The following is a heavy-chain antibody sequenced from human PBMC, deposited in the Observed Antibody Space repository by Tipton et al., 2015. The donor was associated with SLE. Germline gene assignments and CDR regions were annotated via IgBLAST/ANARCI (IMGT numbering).Heavy chain of an antibody. CDR2: INHSGST. D-gene: IGHD6-6*01. CDR3: ARGRGSSSSGHY. CDR1: GGSFSGYY. Sequence: TLSLTCAVYGGSFSGYYWSWIRQPPGKGLEWIGEINHSGSTNYNPSFKSRVTISVDTSKNQFSLKLSSVTAADTAVYYCARGRGSSSSGHYWGQGTLVTVSS. V-gene: IGHV4-34*01. J-gene: IGHJ4*02.